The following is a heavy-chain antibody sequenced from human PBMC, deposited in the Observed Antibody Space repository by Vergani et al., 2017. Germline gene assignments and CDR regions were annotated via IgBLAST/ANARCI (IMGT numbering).Heavy chain of an antibody. V-gene: IGHV1-18*01. CDR2: ISGYNGNT. CDR1: GYTFSSYG. J-gene: IGHJ4*02. CDR3: ARDPIDYGDYSVGRFDY. Sequence: QVQLVQSGGEVKKPGASVKVSCKASGYTFSSYGISWVRQAPGQGLEWMGWISGYNGNTNYAQKLQGRVTMTTDTSTRTAYMELRRLRSADTAVYYCARDPIDYGDYSVGRFDYWGQGTLVTVSS. D-gene: IGHD4-17*01.